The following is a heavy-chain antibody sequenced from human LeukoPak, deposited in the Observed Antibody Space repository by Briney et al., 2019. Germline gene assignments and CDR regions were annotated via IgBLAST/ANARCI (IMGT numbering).Heavy chain of an antibody. CDR2: ISYNGAFI. Sequence: GGSLRLSCVGSGFPFGEFAMHWVRRAPGKRLEWLSIISYNGAFIDYADSVKGRFTVSRDNAENSLFLHMNSLRPEDTAFYYCAKVRGTLSSHFFFDYWGQGIRVTVSS. D-gene: IGHD1-1*01. CDR3: AKVRGTLSSHFFFDY. J-gene: IGHJ4*02. CDR1: GFPFGEFA. V-gene: IGHV3-9*01.